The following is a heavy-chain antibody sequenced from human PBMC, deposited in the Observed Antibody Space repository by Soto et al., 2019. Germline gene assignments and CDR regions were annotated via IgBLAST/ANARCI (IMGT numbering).Heavy chain of an antibody. J-gene: IGHJ5*02. V-gene: IGHV1-3*01. CDR1: GYTFTHYG. CDR2: INPGNGFT. CDR3: ARDFSQLLINWFDP. Sequence: GSVKVSCKASGYTFTHYGIHWVRQASGQRLEWMGWINPGNGFTKYSQNFQGRVTITRDTSATTAYMELSNLRSEDTAVYYCARDFSQLLINWFDPWGQGTLVTVSS. D-gene: IGHD2-2*01.